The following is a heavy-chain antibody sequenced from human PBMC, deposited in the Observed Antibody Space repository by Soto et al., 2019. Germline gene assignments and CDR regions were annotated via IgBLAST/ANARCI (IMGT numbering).Heavy chain of an antibody. CDR3: ARVGGQGSMTTVTKLGMNV. CDR2: ISGSGGST. D-gene: IGHD4-17*01. V-gene: IGHV3-23*01. Sequence: GGSLRLSCAASGFTFSSYAMSWVRQAPGKGLEWVSAISGSGGSTYYADSVKGRFTISRDNAKNSLYLQMNSLRAEDTAVYYCARVGGQGSMTTVTKLGMNVWGKGTTVTVSS. CDR1: GFTFSSYA. J-gene: IGHJ6*03.